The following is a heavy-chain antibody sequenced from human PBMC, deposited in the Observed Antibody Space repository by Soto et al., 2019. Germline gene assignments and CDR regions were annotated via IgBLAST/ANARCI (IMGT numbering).Heavy chain of an antibody. CDR3: ARRRRALWSGLLTNWSVP. D-gene: IGHD3-10*01. V-gene: IGHV4-4*02. J-gene: IGHJ5*02. Sequence: VQLQESGPGLVKPSGTLSLTCTVSGGSLSSSNWWAWVRLPPGKGLEWVGEIRHTGNTNYNSSLAGRCTLSMHKSRNLFSLASTSVTASDTAVSFCARRRRALWSGLLTNWSVPWGQGALVTVCS. CDR2: IRHTGNT. CDR1: GGSLSSSNW.